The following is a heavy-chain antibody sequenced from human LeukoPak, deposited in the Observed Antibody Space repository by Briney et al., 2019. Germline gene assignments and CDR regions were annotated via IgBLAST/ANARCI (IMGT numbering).Heavy chain of an antibody. CDR3: ARGANWGSPDY. J-gene: IGHJ4*02. Sequence: PSETLSLTCTVSGGSISSAYWSWIRQSPGKGLEWVGHIYYSGTTSDNPSLTCGVAISLDTSKNQCSLKLSSVTAADTAVYYCARGANWGSPDYWGQGTLVTVSS. D-gene: IGHD7-27*01. CDR1: GGSISSAY. CDR2: IYYSGTT. V-gene: IGHV4-59*01.